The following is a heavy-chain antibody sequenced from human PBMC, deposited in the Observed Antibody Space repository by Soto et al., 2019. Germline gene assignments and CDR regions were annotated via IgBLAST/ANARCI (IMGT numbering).Heavy chain of an antibody. J-gene: IGHJ6*02. CDR1: GGSISGGGYY. V-gene: IGHV4-31*03. CDR2: IYYSGST. CDR3: ARDLDFYSNWGWGGPYGMDV. D-gene: IGHD4-4*01. Sequence: SETLSLTCTVSGGSISGGGYYWSWIRQHPGKGLEWIGYIYYSGSTYYNPSLKSRVTISVDTSKNQFSLKLSSVTAADTAVYYCARDLDFYSNWGWGGPYGMDVWGQGTTVTVSS.